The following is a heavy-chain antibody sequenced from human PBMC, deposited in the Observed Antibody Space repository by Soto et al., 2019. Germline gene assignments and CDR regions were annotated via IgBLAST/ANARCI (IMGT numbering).Heavy chain of an antibody. CDR2: ISRSGTDI. CDR1: GFTFSDYG. Sequence: EVQLVESGGGLVKPGGSLRLSCAASGFTFSDYGMNWVRQAPGKGLEWVSFISRSGTDIKYADAVEGRFTISRDNAKNALSLQINSLRVEDTAVYYCASFIDVDSGDYWGQGTLVTVSS. CDR3: ASFIDVDSGDY. D-gene: IGHD3-10*01. V-gene: IGHV3-21*01. J-gene: IGHJ4*02.